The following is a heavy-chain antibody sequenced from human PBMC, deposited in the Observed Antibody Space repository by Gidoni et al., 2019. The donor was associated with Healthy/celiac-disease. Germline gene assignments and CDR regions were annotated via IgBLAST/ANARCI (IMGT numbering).Heavy chain of an antibody. D-gene: IGHD2-15*01. J-gene: IGHJ4*02. CDR2: IYYSGST. CDR1: GGSISSGGYY. Sequence: QVQLQESGPGLVKPSQTLYLTCTVSGGSISSGGYYWSWIRQHPGKGLEWFGYIYYSGSTYYNPSLKSRVTISVDTSKNQFSLKLSSVTAADTAVYYCARSWGRGGSCCFDYWGQGTLVTVSS. CDR3: ARSWGRGGSCCFDY. V-gene: IGHV4-31*03.